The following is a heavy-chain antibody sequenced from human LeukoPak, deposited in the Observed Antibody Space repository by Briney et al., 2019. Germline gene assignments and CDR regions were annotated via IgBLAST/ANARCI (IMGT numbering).Heavy chain of an antibody. V-gene: IGHV4-59*01. J-gene: IGHJ6*02. CDR1: GGSISDSY. CDR2: ISYSGRT. CDR3: ARGSGVVVPAADTGVDYYYYGLDV. D-gene: IGHD2-2*01. Sequence: KPSETLSLTCTVSGGSISDSYWSWIRQPPGKGLEWIGYISYSGRTHYNPSLKSRVTISVDMSKNQFSLKLSSVTAADTAVYYCARGSGVVVPAADTGVDYYYYGLDVWGQGTTVTVSS.